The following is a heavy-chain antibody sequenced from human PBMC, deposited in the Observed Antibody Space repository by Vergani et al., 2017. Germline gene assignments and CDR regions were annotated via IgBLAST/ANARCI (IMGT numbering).Heavy chain of an antibody. D-gene: IGHD3-16*01. J-gene: IGHJ4*02. CDR3: AKHFRGWGIDY. CDR2: IQFDGSNQ. Sequence: QVHLVESGGGVVQRGGSLRLSCATSRFTLSNYDMQWIRQGPGKGLEFVAFIQFDGSNQYYADSVKGRFTLSRDFSKNTLYLQMNSLRTDDTATYYCAKHFRGWGIDYWGQGTQVIVSS. V-gene: IGHV3-30*02. CDR1: RFTLSNYD.